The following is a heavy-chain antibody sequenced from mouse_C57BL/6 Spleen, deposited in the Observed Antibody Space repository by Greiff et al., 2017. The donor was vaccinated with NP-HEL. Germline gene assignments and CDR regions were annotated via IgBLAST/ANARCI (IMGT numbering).Heavy chain of an antibody. Sequence: EVMLVESGGGLVKPGGSLKLSCAASGFTFSSYAMSWVRQTPEKRLAWVATISDGGSYTYYPDDVKGRFTISRDNAKNNLYLQMSHLKSEDTAMYYCARDDYDREYYFDYWGQGTTLTVSS. CDR2: ISDGGSYT. CDR3: ARDDYDREYYFDY. CDR1: GFTFSSYA. D-gene: IGHD2-4*01. V-gene: IGHV5-4*01. J-gene: IGHJ2*01.